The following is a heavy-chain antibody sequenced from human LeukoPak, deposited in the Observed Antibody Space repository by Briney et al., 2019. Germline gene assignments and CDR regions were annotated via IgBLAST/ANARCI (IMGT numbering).Heavy chain of an antibody. CDR2: INHSRST. CDR1: GGSFSGYY. CDR3: AGFRYCSSTSGYSNPFDY. V-gene: IGHV4-34*01. Sequence: PSETLSLTCAVYGGSFSGYYWSWIRQPPGKGLEWIGEINHSRSTNYNPSLKSRVTISVDTSKNQFSLKLSSVTAADTAVYYCAGFRYCSSTSGYSNPFDYWGQGTLVTVSS. D-gene: IGHD2-2*01. J-gene: IGHJ4*02.